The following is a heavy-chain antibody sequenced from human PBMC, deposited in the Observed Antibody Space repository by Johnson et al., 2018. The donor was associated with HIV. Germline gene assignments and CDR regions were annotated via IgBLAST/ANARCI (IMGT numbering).Heavy chain of an antibody. CDR3: AKNGGVGGGSSNGAFDI. V-gene: IGHV3-30*18. J-gene: IGHJ3*02. CDR2: ISYDGSNK. Sequence: QVQLVESGGGVVQPGRSLRLSCAASGFTFSSYAMYWVRQAPGKGLEWVAVISYDGSNKYYAGSVNGRFTISRDNSKNTLYLQMNSLRAEDTAVYYCAKNGGVGGGSSNGAFDIWGQGTMVTVSS. D-gene: IGHD2-15*01. CDR1: GFTFSSYA.